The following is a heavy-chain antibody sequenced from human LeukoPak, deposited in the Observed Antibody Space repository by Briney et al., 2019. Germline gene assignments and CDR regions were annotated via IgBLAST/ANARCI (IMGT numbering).Heavy chain of an antibody. D-gene: IGHD3-10*01. CDR2: IYYRGST. CDR3: GGSSGSGSPFFDY. CDR1: GGSISSYY. Sequence: PAETLSLTCTGSGGSISSYYWSWIRQPPGKGLDWIGYIYYRGSTNYNPSLMSRVTISVATSKNQFPLTLSSVTAADTAVYYCGGSSGSGSPFFDYWGQGPLVTVSS. V-gene: IGHV4-59*01. J-gene: IGHJ4*02.